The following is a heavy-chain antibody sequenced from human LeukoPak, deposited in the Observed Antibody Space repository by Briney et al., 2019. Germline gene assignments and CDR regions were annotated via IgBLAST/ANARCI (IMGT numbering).Heavy chain of an antibody. V-gene: IGHV3-23*01. J-gene: IGHJ5*02. CDR1: GFTFSTYG. Sequence: GGSLRLSCPASGFTFSTYGMSWVRQAPGKGLEWVSAISGSGGFTYYADSVKGRFTISRDNAKNTLNLQMNSLRAEDTAVYYCARDLGQYYDTSDNWFDPWGQGTLVTVSS. D-gene: IGHD3-22*01. CDR2: ISGSGGFT. CDR3: ARDLGQYYDTSDNWFDP.